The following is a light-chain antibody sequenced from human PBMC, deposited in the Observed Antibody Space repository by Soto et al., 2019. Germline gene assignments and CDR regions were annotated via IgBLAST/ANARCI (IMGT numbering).Light chain of an antibody. CDR2: GAS. V-gene: IGKV3-15*01. J-gene: IGKJ2*01. CDR3: QQGHNWPLT. Sequence: EIVMTHSPATLSLSPGERAALSCRASQSINSELAWYQQKPGQPPRLIIYGASTRATGVPARFTGSESGSAFTLTIGGLQSEDIAVYYCQQGHNWPLTFGQGTRLEI. CDR1: QSINSE.